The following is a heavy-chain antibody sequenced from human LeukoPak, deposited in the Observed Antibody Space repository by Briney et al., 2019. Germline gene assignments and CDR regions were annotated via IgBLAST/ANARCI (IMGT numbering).Heavy chain of an antibody. J-gene: IGHJ4*02. CDR1: GFTFSDYY. V-gene: IGHV3-11*04. D-gene: IGHD3-16*02. CDR2: ISSGGSTI. Sequence: GGSLRLSCAASGFTFSDYYMSWIRQAPGKGLEWVSYISSGGSTIYYADSVKGRFTISRDNAKNSLYLQMNSLRAEDTAVYYCARGPSLITFGGVIPEFDYWGQGTLVTVSS. CDR3: ARGPSLITFGGVIPEFDY.